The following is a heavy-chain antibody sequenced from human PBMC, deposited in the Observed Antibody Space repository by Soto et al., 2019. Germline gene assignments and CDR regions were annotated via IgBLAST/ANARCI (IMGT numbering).Heavy chain of an antibody. CDR3: AKDGDSSWDYYYYGMDV. J-gene: IGHJ6*02. CDR1: GFTFSSYG. V-gene: IGHV3-30*18. D-gene: IGHD6-13*01. CDR2: IAYDGSNK. Sequence: QVQLVESGGGVVQPGRSLRLSCAASGFTFSSYGMHWVRQAPGKGREWVAVIAYDGSNKYYADSVKGRFTISRDNSKNTIYLQMNSLRAEDTDVYYCAKDGDSSWDYYYYGMDVWGQGTTVTVSS.